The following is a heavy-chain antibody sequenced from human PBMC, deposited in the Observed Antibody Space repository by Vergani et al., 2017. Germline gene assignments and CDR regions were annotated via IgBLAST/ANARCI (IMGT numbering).Heavy chain of an antibody. V-gene: IGHV4-59*01. D-gene: IGHD6-19*01. CDR3: ARDIGLAVAGSLYWGSYYYYGMDV. Sequence: QVQLQESGPGLVKPSETLSLTCTVSGGSISSYYWSWIRQPPGKGLEWIGYIYYSGSTHYNTSLKSRVTISVDTSKKQFSLKLSSVTAADTAVYYCARDIGLAVAGSLYWGSYYYYGMDVWGQGTTVTVSS. J-gene: IGHJ6*02. CDR1: GGSISSYY. CDR2: IYYSGST.